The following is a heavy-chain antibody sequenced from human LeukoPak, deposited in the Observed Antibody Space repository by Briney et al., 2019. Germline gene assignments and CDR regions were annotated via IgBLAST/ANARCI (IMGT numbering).Heavy chain of an antibody. V-gene: IGHV1-2*02. CDR2: INPNSGAT. D-gene: IGHD6-13*01. J-gene: IGHJ4*02. Sequence: APVKVSCKASGYTFTSYDINWVRQATGQGLEWMGWINPNSGATNYAQKFQGRVTMTRDTSTSTYLELNRLRSDDTAVYYCASPSGSSWYSKYYFVHWGLGTLVTVSS. CDR1: GYTFTSYD. CDR3: ASPSGSSWYSKYYFVH.